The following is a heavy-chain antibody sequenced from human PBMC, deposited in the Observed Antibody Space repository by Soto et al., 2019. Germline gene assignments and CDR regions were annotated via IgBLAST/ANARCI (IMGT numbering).Heavy chain of an antibody. Sequence: SETLSLTXAVSGGSISGSYYYWGWLRQSPGRGPEWIGSVFYTGFTSYNPSLESRVSVSVDTSKNQFSLKVSAVTAADTAVYYCASSQKGYNWNYFDHWGQGALVTVSS. D-gene: IGHD1-20*01. CDR3: ASSQKGYNWNYFDH. J-gene: IGHJ4*02. V-gene: IGHV4-39*01. CDR1: GGSISGSYYY. CDR2: VFYTGFT.